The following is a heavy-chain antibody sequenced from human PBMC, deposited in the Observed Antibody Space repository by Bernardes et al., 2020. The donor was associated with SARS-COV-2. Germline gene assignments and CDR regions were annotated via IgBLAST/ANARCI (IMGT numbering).Heavy chain of an antibody. Sequence: SGPTLVKPTQTLTLTCTFSGFSLTTSRMGVGWIRQPPGNALEWLALIYWDDAKRYSPSLKSRLTITKDTSNNHVVLTMTNMDPVDTATYNCARCFGVLTRPWFDPWGQGILDTNSS. CDR2: IYWDDAK. CDR3: ARCFGVLTRPWFDP. CDR1: GFSLTTSRMG. J-gene: IGHJ5*02. D-gene: IGHD3-3*01. V-gene: IGHV2-5*02.